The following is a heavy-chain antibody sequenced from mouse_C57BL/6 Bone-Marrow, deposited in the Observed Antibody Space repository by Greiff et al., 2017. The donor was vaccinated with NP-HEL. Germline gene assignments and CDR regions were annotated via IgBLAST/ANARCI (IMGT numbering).Heavy chain of an antibody. CDR2: IYPGDGDT. CDR3: ARHYFDY. V-gene: IGHV1-82*01. CDR1: GYAFSSSW. J-gene: IGHJ2*01. Sequence: QVQLQQSGPELVKPGASVKISCKASGYAFSSSWMNWVKQRPGKGLEWIGRIYPGDGDTNYNGKFKGKATLTADKSSSTADMILSSLTSEDSAVDFCARHYFDYWGQGTTLTVSS.